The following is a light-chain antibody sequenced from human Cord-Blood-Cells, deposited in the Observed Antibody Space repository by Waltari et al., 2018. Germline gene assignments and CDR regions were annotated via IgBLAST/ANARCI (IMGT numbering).Light chain of an antibody. CDR3: QQRYGTPCT. J-gene: IGKJ3*01. CDR1: QSIRSY. V-gene: IGKV1-39*01. Sequence: DIQMTQSPSSLSASVGDRVTITCRASQSIRSYLTSYQQKPGKAPKLLIYAASSVQSGVPSRFSCSGSATDFTLTISSLQPEDFATYSCQQRYGTPCTVGPGTKVDIK. CDR2: AAS.